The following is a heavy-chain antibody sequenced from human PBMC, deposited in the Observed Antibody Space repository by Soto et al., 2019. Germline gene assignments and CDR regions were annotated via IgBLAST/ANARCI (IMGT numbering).Heavy chain of an antibody. J-gene: IGHJ5*02. CDR1: GGSFNDDY. CDR2: INDSGST. CDR3: ARDYDSSGWYGP. Sequence: SETLSLTCAVEGGSFNDDYWSWIRQPPGKGLEWIGEINDSGSTKYNPSLKSRVTISVDTSKNQFSLNLSSVTAADTAVYYCARDYDSSGWYGPWGQGTLVT. V-gene: IGHV4-34*01. D-gene: IGHD6-19*01.